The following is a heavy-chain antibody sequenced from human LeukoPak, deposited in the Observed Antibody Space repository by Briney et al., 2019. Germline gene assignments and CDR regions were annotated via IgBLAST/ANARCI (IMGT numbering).Heavy chain of an antibody. V-gene: IGHV3-11*04. CDR1: GFTFSDYY. D-gene: IGHD2-2*01. CDR2: ISSSGSTI. Sequence: GGSLRLSCAASGFTFSDYYMSWIRQAPGKGLEWVSYISSSGSTIYYADSVKGRFTISRDSSKNTLYLQMNSLRAEDTAVYYCAKDEVVPSYYYIDVWGKGTTVTVSS. CDR3: AKDEVVPSYYYIDV. J-gene: IGHJ6*03.